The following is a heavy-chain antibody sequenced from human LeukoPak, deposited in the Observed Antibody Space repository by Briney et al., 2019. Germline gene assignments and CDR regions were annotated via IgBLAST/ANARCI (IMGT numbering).Heavy chain of an antibody. Sequence: SETLSLTSTVSGGSISNFYWAWIRQPPGKGLEWIGYFYSTGSTTYDPSLESRVTISLDTSKNQFSLKLRFVTAADTAVYYCARVRRDYSFGSNGLDVWGRGTTVTVSS. V-gene: IGHV4-59*01. J-gene: IGHJ6*01. CDR2: FYSTGST. CDR1: GGSISNFY. CDR3: ARVRRDYSFGSNGLDV. D-gene: IGHD5-18*01.